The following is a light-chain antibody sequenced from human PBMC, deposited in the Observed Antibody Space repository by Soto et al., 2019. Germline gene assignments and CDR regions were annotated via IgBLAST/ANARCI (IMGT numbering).Light chain of an antibody. V-gene: IGKV3-20*01. CDR2: GAS. Sequence: ESVLTQSPGTLSLSPGERATLSCRASQSVSSSYLAWYQQKPGQAPRLLIYGASSRATGIPDRFSGSGSGTDFTLISSRLEPEDFAVYYCQQYGSSPRTFGQGTKLEIK. CDR1: QSVSSSY. J-gene: IGKJ2*01. CDR3: QQYGSSPRT.